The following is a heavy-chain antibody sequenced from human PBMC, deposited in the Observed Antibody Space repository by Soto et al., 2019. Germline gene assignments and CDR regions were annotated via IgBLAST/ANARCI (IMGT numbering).Heavy chain of an antibody. CDR2: IKQDGSEK. V-gene: IGHV3-7*01. CDR3: ARVYPGSGWPYHYYGMDV. J-gene: IGHJ6*02. D-gene: IGHD6-19*01. Sequence: PGGSRIHSGVDAGFNYRTYCMRWVRTTTGKGLEWVANIKQDGSEKYYVDSVKDRFTISRDNAKNSLYLQMNSLRAEDSAVYYCARVYPGSGWPYHYYGMDVWGQGTTVHFSS. CDR1: GFNYRTYC.